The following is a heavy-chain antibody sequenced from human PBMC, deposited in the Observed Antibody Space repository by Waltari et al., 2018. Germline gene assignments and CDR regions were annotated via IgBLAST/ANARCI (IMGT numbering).Heavy chain of an antibody. CDR3: VREYDSGGAGY. CDR2: ISPSSSTI. J-gene: IGHJ4*02. Sequence: EVQLVESGGGLVQPGGSRRLSCSSSGLPFRSYGMNWVRQAPGKGLEWVSYISPSSSTITYADSMKGRFTISRDNAKNSLYLQMNSLRADDTAVYYCVREYDSGGAGYWGQGTLVTVSS. D-gene: IGHD3-22*01. CDR1: GLPFRSYG. V-gene: IGHV3-48*04.